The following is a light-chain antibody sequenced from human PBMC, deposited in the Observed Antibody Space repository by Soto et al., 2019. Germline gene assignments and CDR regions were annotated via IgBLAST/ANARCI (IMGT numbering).Light chain of an antibody. CDR3: RHYGSSPSRFT. V-gene: IGKV3-20*01. CDR1: QSVSSSY. Sequence: EIVLTQSPGTLSLSPGERATLSCRASQSVSSSYLAWYQQKPGQAPRLLIYGASSRATGIPDRFSGSGYGTVFTLTISRLEAQDFAVYYCRHYGSSPSRFTFGPGTKVDIK. J-gene: IGKJ3*01. CDR2: GAS.